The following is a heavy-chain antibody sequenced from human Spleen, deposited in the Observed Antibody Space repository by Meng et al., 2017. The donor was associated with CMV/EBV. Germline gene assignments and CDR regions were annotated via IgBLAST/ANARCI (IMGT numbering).Heavy chain of an antibody. D-gene: IGHD1-26*01. CDR2: IWYDGNYK. CDR3: AKLSRFGLGATDY. Sequence: GGSLRLSCAASGFIFSGYGMHWVRQAPGKGLEWVAVIWYDGNYKYYADSVTGRFTISRDNAKNSLYLQMNSLRAEDTAVYYCAKLSRFGLGATDYWGQGTLVTVSS. J-gene: IGHJ4*02. CDR1: GFIFSGYG. V-gene: IGHV3-33*03.